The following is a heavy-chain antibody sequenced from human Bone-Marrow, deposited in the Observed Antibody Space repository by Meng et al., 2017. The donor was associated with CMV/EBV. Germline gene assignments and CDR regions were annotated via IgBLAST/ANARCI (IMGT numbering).Heavy chain of an antibody. D-gene: IGHD3-22*01. Sequence: SETLSLTCTVSGGSISSSSYYWGWIRQPPGKGLEWIGSIYYSGSTYYNPSLKSRVTISVDTSKNQFSLKLSSVTAADTAVYYCVRDYDSSGYYDYWGQGTLVTVSS. CDR1: GGSISSSSYY. V-gene: IGHV4-39*07. J-gene: IGHJ4*02. CDR3: VRDYDSSGYYDY. CDR2: IYYSGST.